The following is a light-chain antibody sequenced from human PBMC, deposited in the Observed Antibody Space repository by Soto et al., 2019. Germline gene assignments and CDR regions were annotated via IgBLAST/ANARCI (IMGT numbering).Light chain of an antibody. CDR1: SSNIGNNY. CDR2: YSN. J-gene: IGLJ2*01. V-gene: IGLV1-51*01. CDR3: ATGGRSRTGDV. Sequence: QSVLTQPPSVSAAPGQKVTISCSGSSSNIGNNYVSWFQQLPGTAPKLLIYYSNKRPSGIPDRFSGSKSGTAATLDITVLQTGDEAYYYWATGGRSRTGDVFGGGTKLTVL.